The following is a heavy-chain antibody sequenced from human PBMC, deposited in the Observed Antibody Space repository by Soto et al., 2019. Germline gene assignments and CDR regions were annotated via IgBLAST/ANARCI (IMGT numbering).Heavy chain of an antibody. V-gene: IGHV1-2*04. Sequence: ASVKVSCKASGYTFTGYYMHWVRQAPGQGLEWMGWINPNSGGTNYAQKFQGWVTMTRDTSISTAYMELSRLRSDDTAVYYCARDGPSDDYSNYGASYYMDVRSKGTTVTVSS. CDR3: ARDGPSDDYSNYGASYYMDV. J-gene: IGHJ6*03. D-gene: IGHD4-4*01. CDR2: INPNSGGT. CDR1: GYTFTGYY.